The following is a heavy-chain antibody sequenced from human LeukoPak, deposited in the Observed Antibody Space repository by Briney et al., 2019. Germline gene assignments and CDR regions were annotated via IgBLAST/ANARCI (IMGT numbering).Heavy chain of an antibody. D-gene: IGHD1-26*01. V-gene: IGHV3-23*01. CDR1: GFTFSSHA. CDR2: ISDTGGST. J-gene: IGHJ4*02. Sequence: GGSLRLSCAASGFTFSSHAMSWIRQAPGKGLEWVSAISDTGGSTYYADSVKGRFTISRDNSKNTLYLQMNSLRAEDTAVYYCARGSGSYYWFDYWGQGTLVTVSS. CDR3: ARGSGSYYWFDY.